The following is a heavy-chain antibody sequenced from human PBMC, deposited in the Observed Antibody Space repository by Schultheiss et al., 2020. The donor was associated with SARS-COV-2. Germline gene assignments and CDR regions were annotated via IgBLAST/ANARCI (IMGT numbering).Heavy chain of an antibody. CDR1: GFTFSSYG. J-gene: IGHJ4*02. CDR2: ISYDGSNK. Sequence: GGSLRLSCAASGFTFSSYGMHWVRQAPGKGLEWVAVISYDGSNKYYADSVKGRFTISRDNSKNTLYLQMNSLRAEDTAVYFCARDGDYYDSSGYFYYFDYWGQGTLVTVSS. V-gene: IGHV3-30*03. D-gene: IGHD3-22*01. CDR3: ARDGDYYDSSGYFYYFDY.